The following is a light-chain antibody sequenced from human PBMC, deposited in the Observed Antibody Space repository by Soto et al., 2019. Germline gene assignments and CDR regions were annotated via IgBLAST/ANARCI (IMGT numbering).Light chain of an antibody. CDR1: SSDVGFYNF. CDR3: CSYAGSYIHVV. V-gene: IGLV2-11*01. CDR2: NVS. J-gene: IGLJ2*01. Sequence: QSVLTQPRSVSGSPGQSATISCTGTSSDVGFYNFVSWYQQHPGKAPKLMIYNVSKRPSGVPDRFSGSKSGNTASLTISGLQAEDEADYYCCSYAGSYIHVVFGGGTKVTVL.